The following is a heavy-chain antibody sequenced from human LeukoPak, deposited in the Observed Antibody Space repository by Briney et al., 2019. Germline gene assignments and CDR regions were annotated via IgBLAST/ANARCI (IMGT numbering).Heavy chain of an antibody. J-gene: IGHJ4*02. CDR3: ARFITAPYYFDY. D-gene: IGHD3-10*01. CDR1: GFIFSSYS. Sequence: GGSLRLSCAASGFIFSSYSMNWVRQAPGKGLEWVSFISSSRSYIYYADSVKGRFTIARDNAKNSLYLQMNSLRAEDTAVYYCARFITAPYYFDYWGRGTLVTVSS. CDR2: ISSSRSYI. V-gene: IGHV3-21*01.